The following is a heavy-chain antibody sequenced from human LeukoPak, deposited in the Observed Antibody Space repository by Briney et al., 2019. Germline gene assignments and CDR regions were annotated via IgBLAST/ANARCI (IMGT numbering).Heavy chain of an antibody. Sequence: SETLSLTCTVSGGSINSYYWSWIRQPPGKGLEWIGYIYYTGSTNYNPSLKSRVTISVDTSKNQFSLELSSVTAADTAVYYCARDREVVVIGAFDIWGQGTMVTVSS. V-gene: IGHV4-59*01. CDR3: ARDREVVVIGAFDI. J-gene: IGHJ3*02. CDR1: GGSINSYY. D-gene: IGHD3-22*01. CDR2: IYYTGST.